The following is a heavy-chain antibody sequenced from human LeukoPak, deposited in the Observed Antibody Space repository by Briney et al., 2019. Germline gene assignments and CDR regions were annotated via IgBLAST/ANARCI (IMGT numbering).Heavy chain of an antibody. CDR1: GLTASRHY. V-gene: IGHV3-53*01. D-gene: IGHD3-22*01. J-gene: IGHJ4*02. CDR2: ISTGGST. Sequence: PGGSLRLSCVASGLTASRHYMTWVRQAPGKGLEWLSVISTGGSTNYAESVKGRFTISRDNSKNILYLQMNSLSCEDTAVYYCARGDYYDISGLDYWGQGILVTVSS. CDR3: ARGDYYDISGLDY.